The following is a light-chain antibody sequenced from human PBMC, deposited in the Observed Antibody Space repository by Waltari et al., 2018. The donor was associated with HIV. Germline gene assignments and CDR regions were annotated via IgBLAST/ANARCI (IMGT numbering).Light chain of an antibody. CDR3: QRANTSPS. CDR1: QAFSTW. V-gene: IGKV1-12*02. CDR2: SAS. Sequence: DIQMTQSPASVSASVGDPVTITCRASQAFSTWIAWYQQKPGRAPKLLIYSASTLHSGVPSRFSGSGSGPDFTLTISNLQPEDFATYYCQRANTSPSFGGGTKVEIK. J-gene: IGKJ4*01.